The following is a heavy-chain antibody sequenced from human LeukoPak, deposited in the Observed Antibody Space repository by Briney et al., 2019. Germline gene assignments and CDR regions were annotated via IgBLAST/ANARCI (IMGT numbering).Heavy chain of an antibody. CDR2: IRYDGNNK. Sequence: GGSLRLSCAASGFPFSDYVMHWVRQAPGKGLEWVAVIRYDGNNKYYADSVKGRFTISRDNSKNTLYLQMNSLESEDTAVYYCAKDRWGAVASFAYWGQGTLVTVSS. J-gene: IGHJ4*02. V-gene: IGHV3-30*02. CDR3: AKDRWGAVASFAY. CDR1: GFPFSDYV. D-gene: IGHD6-19*01.